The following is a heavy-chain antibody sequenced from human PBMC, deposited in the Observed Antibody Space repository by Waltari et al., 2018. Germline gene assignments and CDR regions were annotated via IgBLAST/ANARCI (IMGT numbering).Heavy chain of an antibody. CDR1: GFTFSRYA. CDR3: AKDPGPGVVTPHDY. D-gene: IGHD3-3*01. Sequence: EVQLLESGGGLVQPGGSLRLSCAASGFTFSRYAMSWVRQAPGKGLEWVSAISGSGGSTYYADSVKGRFTISRDNSKNTLYLQMNSLRAEDTAVYYCAKDPGPGVVTPHDYWGQGTLVTVSS. V-gene: IGHV3-23*01. CDR2: ISGSGGST. J-gene: IGHJ4*02.